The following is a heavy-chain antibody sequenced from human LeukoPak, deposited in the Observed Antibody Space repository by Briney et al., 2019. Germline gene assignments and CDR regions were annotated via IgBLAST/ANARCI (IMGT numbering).Heavy chain of an antibody. J-gene: IGHJ4*02. Sequence: PGGALRLSCAASGFPFSSYGMHWVRQAPGKGLGGGAFIRYGGSNKYYADSVKGRFTISRDNSKNTLYLQMNSLRAEDTAVYYCAKAPRYFDWLLGSGFDYWGQGTLVTVSS. CDR3: AKAPRYFDWLLGSGFDY. CDR2: IRYGGSNK. D-gene: IGHD3-9*01. V-gene: IGHV3-30*02. CDR1: GFPFSSYG.